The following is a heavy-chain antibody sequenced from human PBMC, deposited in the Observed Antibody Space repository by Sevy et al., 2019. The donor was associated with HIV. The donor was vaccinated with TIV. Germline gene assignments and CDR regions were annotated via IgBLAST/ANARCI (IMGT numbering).Heavy chain of an antibody. CDR3: AKSYDYYYYGMDV. CDR2: ISYDGSNK. V-gene: IGHV3-30*18. D-gene: IGHD2-8*01. J-gene: IGHJ6*02. Sequence: GGSLRLSCAASGFTFSSYGMHWVRQAPGKGVEWVAVISYDGSNKYYADSVKGRFTISRDNSKNTLYLQMNSLRAEDTAVYYCAKSYDYYYYGMDVWGQGTTVTVSS. CDR1: GFTFSSYG.